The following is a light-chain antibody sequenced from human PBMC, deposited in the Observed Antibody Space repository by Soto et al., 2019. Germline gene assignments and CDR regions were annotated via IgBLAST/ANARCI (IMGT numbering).Light chain of an antibody. Sequence: EIVLTQSPGTLSLSPGERATLSCRASQSVDSAYLAWYHQRPGQAPRLLIYGASNRAAGIPDRFGGSGSGTDFNLTISRLKPEDSAVYYCQQYGNSPLYSFGQGTKLEIK. J-gene: IGKJ2*01. CDR3: QQYGNSPLYS. CDR1: QSVDSAY. V-gene: IGKV3-20*01. CDR2: GAS.